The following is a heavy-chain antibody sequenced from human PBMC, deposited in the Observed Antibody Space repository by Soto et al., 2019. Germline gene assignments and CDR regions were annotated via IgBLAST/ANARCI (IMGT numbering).Heavy chain of an antibody. CDR3: ASGESGGYTYGVYSAY. V-gene: IGHV1-69*02. D-gene: IGHD5-18*01. CDR1: GGTFTDYT. CDR2: VIPMLGRT. Sequence: HVQLEQSGAEAKMPGSSVKVSCKASGGTFTDYTFSWVRQAPGQGLEWMGRVIPMLGRTNYAQSFQSRITITADKSTSTVYMELSSLRAEGTAVYFCASGESGGYTYGVYSAYGGQGPLVTFSS. J-gene: IGHJ4*02.